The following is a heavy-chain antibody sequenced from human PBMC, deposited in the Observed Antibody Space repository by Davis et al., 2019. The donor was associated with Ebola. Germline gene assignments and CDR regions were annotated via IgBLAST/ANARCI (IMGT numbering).Heavy chain of an antibody. D-gene: IGHD4-17*01. J-gene: IGHJ5*02. CDR2: IYYSGST. CDR3: ARTTDGATDFDP. CDR1: GGSISSSSYY. Sequence: MPSETLSLTCTVSGGSISSSSYYWGWIRQPPGKGLEWIGSIYYSGSTYYNPSLKSRVTISVDTSKNQFSLKLSSVTAADTAVYYCARTTDGATDFDPWGQGTLVTVSS. V-gene: IGHV4-39*01.